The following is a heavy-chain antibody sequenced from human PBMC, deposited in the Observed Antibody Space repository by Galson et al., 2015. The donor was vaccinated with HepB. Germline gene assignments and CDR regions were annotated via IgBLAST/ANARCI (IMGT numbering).Heavy chain of an antibody. CDR2: INHSGST. Sequence: SETLSLTCAVYGGSFSGYYWSWIRQPPGKGLEWIGEINHSGSTNYNPSLKSRVTISVDTSKNQFSLKLSSVTAADTAVYYCARRPFGGWYDGAFDYWGQGTLVTVSS. J-gene: IGHJ4*02. CDR1: GGSFSGYY. D-gene: IGHD6-19*01. CDR3: ARRPFGGWYDGAFDY. V-gene: IGHV4-34*01.